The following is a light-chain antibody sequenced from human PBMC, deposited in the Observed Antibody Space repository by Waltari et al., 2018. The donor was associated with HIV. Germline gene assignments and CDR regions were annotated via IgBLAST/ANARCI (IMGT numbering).Light chain of an antibody. CDR2: DNN. CDR1: SSNIGNNF. V-gene: IGLV1-51*01. Sequence: QSVLTQPPSVSAAPGQKVTISCSGSSSNIGNNFVSWYQQLPGTAPKLLIYDNNKRPSGIPDRFSGSKSGTSASLAISGLQSEDEADYYCAAWDDSLNGVLFGGGTKLTVL. J-gene: IGLJ2*01. CDR3: AAWDDSLNGVL.